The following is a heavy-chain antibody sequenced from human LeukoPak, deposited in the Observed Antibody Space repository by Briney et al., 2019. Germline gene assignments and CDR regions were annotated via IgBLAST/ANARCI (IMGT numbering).Heavy chain of an antibody. CDR2: TYYRGSS. D-gene: IGHD5-24*01. V-gene: IGHV4-59*01. Sequence: PSETLSLTCVVSGGSLSGYYWTWIRQPPGKGLEWIGYTYYRGSSSFNPSLRSRVTISVDMSKNQVSLKLTSVTAADTAVYYCARERLVDLATIFDYWGQGALVTVSS. J-gene: IGHJ4*02. CDR3: ARERLVDLATIFDY. CDR1: GGSLSGYY.